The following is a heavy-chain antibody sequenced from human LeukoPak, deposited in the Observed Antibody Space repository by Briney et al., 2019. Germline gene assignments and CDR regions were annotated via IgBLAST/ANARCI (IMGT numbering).Heavy chain of an antibody. CDR1: GGSFSGYY. CDR3: ARRSIARGKVDVIVFDY. D-gene: IGHD2-21*01. Sequence: PSETLSLTCAVYGGSFSGYYWSWIRQPAGKGLEWIGRIYTSGSTNYNPSLKSRVTMSVDTSKNQFSLKVRSVTAADTSVYYCARRSIARGKVDVIVFDYWGQGALVTVSS. CDR2: IYTSGST. V-gene: IGHV4-59*10. J-gene: IGHJ4*02.